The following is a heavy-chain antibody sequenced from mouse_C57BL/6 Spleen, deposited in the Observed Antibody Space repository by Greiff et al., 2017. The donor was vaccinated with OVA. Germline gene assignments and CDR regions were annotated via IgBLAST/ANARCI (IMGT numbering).Heavy chain of an antibody. CDR1: GYTFTSYG. CDR2: IYTRSGNT. D-gene: IGHD1-1*01. V-gene: IGHV1-81*01. CDR3: ARDPAHYGSSDVDYAMDY. J-gene: IGHJ4*01. Sequence: QVQLKESGAELARPGASVKLSCKASGYTFTSYGISWVKPRTGQGLEWLGEIYTRSGNTYYNEKFKGQATLTAAKSSSTAYMKLSSLTSEDSAVYFCARDPAHYGSSDVDYAMDYWGQGTSVTVSS.